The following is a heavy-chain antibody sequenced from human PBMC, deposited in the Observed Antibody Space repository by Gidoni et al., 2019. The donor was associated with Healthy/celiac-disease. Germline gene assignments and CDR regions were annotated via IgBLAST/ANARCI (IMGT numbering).Heavy chain of an antibody. V-gene: IGHV3-30-3*01. CDR3: ARVDYYDSSGHWFDP. D-gene: IGHD3-22*01. CDR2: ISYDGSNK. CDR1: GFTFSSYA. J-gene: IGHJ5*02. Sequence: QVQLVESGGGVVQPGRSRRLSCAASGFTFSSYAMHWVRQAPGKGLEWVAVISYDGSNKYYADSVKGRFTISRDNSKNTLYLQMNSLRAEDTAVYYCARVDYYDSSGHWFDPWGQGTLVTVSS.